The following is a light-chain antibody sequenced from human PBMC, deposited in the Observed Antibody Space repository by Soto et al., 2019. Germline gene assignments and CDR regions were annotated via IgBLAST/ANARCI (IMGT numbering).Light chain of an antibody. Sequence: QSALTQPASVSGSPGQSITISCTTSSSYISSYNYVSWYQQHTGKAPRLIIYDVSSRPSGISNRFSGSKSGNTVSLTISGLQDEDEADYFCSSYTISSSVVFGGGTKLTVL. CDR3: SSYTISSSVV. CDR1: SSYISSYNY. J-gene: IGLJ2*01. CDR2: DVS. V-gene: IGLV2-14*03.